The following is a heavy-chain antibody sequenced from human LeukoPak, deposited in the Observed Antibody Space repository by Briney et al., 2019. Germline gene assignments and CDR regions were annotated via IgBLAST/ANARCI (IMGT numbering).Heavy chain of an antibody. J-gene: IGHJ4*02. V-gene: IGHV4-31*03. D-gene: IGHD3-10*01. CDR3: ASLLQSPRSFDY. CDR2: IYYSGST. Sequence: PSETLSLTCTVSGGSISSGGYYWSWIRQHPGKGLEWIGYIYYSGSTYYNPSLKSRVTISVDTSKNQFSLKLSSVTAADTAVCYCASLLQSPRSFDYWGQGTLVAVSS. CDR1: GGSISSGGYY.